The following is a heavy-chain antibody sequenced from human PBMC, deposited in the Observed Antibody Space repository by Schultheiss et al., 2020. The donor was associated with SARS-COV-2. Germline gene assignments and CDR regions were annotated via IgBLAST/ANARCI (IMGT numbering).Heavy chain of an antibody. D-gene: IGHD4-23*01. CDR2: ISSDGTDI. J-gene: IGHJ3*01. Sequence: GGSLRLSCATSGFNFRTYWMHWVRQVPGKGLLWVARISSDGTDIKYADSVKGRFTMSRDNAKNSLYLQMDSLADEDTAVYYCVRDDGNDLDAFDLWGQGTVVTVSS. V-gene: IGHV3-74*03. CDR1: GFNFRTYW. CDR3: VRDDGNDLDAFDL.